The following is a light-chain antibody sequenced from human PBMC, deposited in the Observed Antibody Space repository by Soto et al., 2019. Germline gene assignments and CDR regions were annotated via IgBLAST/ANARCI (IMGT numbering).Light chain of an antibody. CDR1: QSISKY. V-gene: IGKV1-39*01. CDR2: AAS. J-gene: IGKJ4*01. Sequence: DIQTTRSPSSLSVYVRDRVTITCRASQSISKYVNWYQHKPGKAPTVLIHAASSLQSGVPSRFSGSGSGTDFFLTISSLQPEDFAVYYCQQSHSKPLTFGGAAMV. CDR3: QQSHSKPLT.